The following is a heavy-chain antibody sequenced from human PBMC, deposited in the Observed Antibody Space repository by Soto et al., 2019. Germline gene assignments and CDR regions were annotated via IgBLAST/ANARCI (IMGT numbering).Heavy chain of an antibody. Sequence: QVQLQPWGAGQLKPSETLSLTCAVHGESFSGYGGPFSGYYWSWIRQTPGKRLEWVGEINHRGGTDYMPSLKSLVTSSLDTSKNQFSLNHNSLTPSDTAVYYCARCQRRGGSSGWSLWGQGTLVTVSS. CDR2: INHRGGT. CDR1: GESFSGYGGPFSGYY. J-gene: IGHJ4*02. CDR3: ARCQRRGGSSGWSL. D-gene: IGHD6-19*01. V-gene: IGHV4-34*02.